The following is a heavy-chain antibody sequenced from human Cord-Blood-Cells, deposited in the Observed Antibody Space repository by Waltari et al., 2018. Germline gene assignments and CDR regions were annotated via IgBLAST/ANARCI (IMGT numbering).Heavy chain of an antibody. CDR2: TYYRSKWYN. CDR1: AA. Sequence: AAWNWIRQSPSRGLEWLGRTYYRSKWYNDCAVSVKSRITINPDTSKNQFSLQLNSVTPEDTAVYYCAKGSRDYGDYMRTKGYYYYGMDVWGQGTTVTVSS. V-gene: IGHV6-1*01. D-gene: IGHD4-17*01. J-gene: IGHJ6*02. CDR3: AKGSRDYGDYMRTKGYYYYGMDV.